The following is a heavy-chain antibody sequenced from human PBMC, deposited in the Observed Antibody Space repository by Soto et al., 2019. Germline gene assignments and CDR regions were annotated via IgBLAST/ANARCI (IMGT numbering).Heavy chain of an antibody. CDR2: TLNSGGT. Sequence: KTSETLSLTCDVSGDSISRGNYCWSWIRQPPGKGLEWLGYTLNSGGTYFKPSLKSRVTISVDTAKNQFSLRLRSVTAADTAVYYCARGTNYYSDINGYYDYFDSWGQGALVTVSS. V-gene: IGHV4-30-2*01. CDR1: GDSISRGNYC. J-gene: IGHJ4*02. CDR3: ARGTNYYSDINGYYDYFDS. D-gene: IGHD3-22*01.